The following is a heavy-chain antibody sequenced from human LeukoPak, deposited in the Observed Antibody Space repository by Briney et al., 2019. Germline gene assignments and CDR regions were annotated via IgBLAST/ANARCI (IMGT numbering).Heavy chain of an antibody. CDR1: GFTFSTYA. J-gene: IGHJ5*02. Sequence: GGSLRLSCAASGFTFSTYAMRWVRQAPGKGLEWVSGITDSGGATFYADSVKGRFTISRDNSKNTLYLQMKSLRAEDTAVYYCAKLPIVGNWFDPWGQGTMFTVSS. D-gene: IGHD1-26*01. CDR3: AKLPIVGNWFDP. V-gene: IGHV3-23*01. CDR2: ITDSGGAT.